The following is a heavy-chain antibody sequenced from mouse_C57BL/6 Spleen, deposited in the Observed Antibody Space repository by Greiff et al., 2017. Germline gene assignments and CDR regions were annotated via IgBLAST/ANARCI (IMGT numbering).Heavy chain of an antibody. CDR1: GFTFSSYG. CDR3: ARIYYDYDLDY. J-gene: IGHJ2*01. V-gene: IGHV5-6*01. Sequence: EVHLVESGGDLVKPGGSLKLSCAASGFTFSSYGMSWVRQTPDKRLEWVATISSGGSYTYYPDSVKGRFTISRDNAKNTLYLQMSSLKSEDTAMYYCARIYYDYDLDYWGQGTTLTVSS. CDR2: ISSGGSYT. D-gene: IGHD2-4*01.